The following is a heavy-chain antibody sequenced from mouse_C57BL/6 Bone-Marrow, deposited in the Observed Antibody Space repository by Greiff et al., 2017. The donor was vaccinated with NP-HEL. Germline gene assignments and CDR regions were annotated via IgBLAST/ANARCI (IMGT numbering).Heavy chain of an antibody. Sequence: EVKLVESGGGLVQPGESLKLSCESNEYEFPSHDMSWVRKTPEKRLELVAAINSDGGSTYYPDTMERRFIISRDNTKKTLYLQMSSLGSEDTALYYCARQRDYFGWFAYWGQGTLVTVSA. CDR3: ARQRDYFGWFAY. CDR2: INSDGGST. J-gene: IGHJ3*01. V-gene: IGHV5-2*01. CDR1: EYEFPSHD. D-gene: IGHD1-1*01.